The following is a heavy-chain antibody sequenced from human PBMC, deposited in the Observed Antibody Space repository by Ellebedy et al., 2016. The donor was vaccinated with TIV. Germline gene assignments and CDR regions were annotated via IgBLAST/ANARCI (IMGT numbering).Heavy chain of an antibody. CDR3: TKRGVAWAAFDI. CDR1: GFTFSRSG. D-gene: IGHD7-27*01. V-gene: IGHV3-23*01. Sequence: GESLKISCAASGFTFSRSGMHWVRQAPGKGLEWVSAISPSGDITYFADSVKCRFTISRDNSQDTVHLQMHSLRAEDTAVYYCTKRGVAWAAFDIWGPGTLVTVSS. CDR2: ISPSGDIT. J-gene: IGHJ3*02.